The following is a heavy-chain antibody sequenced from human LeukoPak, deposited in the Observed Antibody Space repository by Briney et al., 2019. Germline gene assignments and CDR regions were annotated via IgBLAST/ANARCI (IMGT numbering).Heavy chain of an antibody. J-gene: IGHJ4*02. D-gene: IGHD1-7*01. CDR2: IYHSGST. V-gene: IGHV4-38-2*01. Sequence: SETLSLTCAVSGYSISSGYYWGWIRQTPGKGLEWIGSIYHSGSTYYNPSLKSRVTISVDTSKNQFSLKLSSVTAADTAVYYCARHRSLDRGTTVLDYWGQGTLVTVSS. CDR3: ARHRSLDRGTTVLDY. CDR1: GYSISSGYY.